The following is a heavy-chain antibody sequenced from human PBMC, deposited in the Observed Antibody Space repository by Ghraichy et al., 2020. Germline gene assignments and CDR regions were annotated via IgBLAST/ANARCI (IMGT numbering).Heavy chain of an antibody. CDR2: INHSGST. D-gene: IGHD4-17*01. CDR3: ARGRSSLRIFDL. V-gene: IGHV4-34*01. Sequence: SETLSLTCAVYGGSFSGYYWSWIRQPPGKGLEWIGEINHSGSTNYNPSLKSRVTISVDTSKNQFSLKLSSVTAADTAVYYCARGRSSLRIFDLWGRGTLVTVSS. CDR1: GGSFSGYY. J-gene: IGHJ2*01.